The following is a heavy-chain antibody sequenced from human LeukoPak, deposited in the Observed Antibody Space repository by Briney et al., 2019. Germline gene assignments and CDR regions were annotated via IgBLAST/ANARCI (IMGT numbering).Heavy chain of an antibody. V-gene: IGHV1-8*01. J-gene: IGHJ4*02. CDR2: MNPNSGNT. CDR3: ARASEYSSSSDDY. D-gene: IGHD6-6*01. Sequence: ASVKVSCKASGYTFINYDINWVRQATGQGLEWMGWMNPNSGNTGYAQKFQGRVTMTRNTSISTAYMELSSLRSEDTAVYYCARASEYSSSSDDYWGQGTLVTVSS. CDR1: GYTFINYD.